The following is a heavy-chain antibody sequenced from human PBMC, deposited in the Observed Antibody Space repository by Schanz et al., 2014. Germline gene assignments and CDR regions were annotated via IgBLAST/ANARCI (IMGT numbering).Heavy chain of an antibody. Sequence: EVQLLESGGGLVQPGGSLRLSCAASGFTFSTYAMSWVRQAPGKGLEWVSAISGSGGSTYYADSVKGRFTISRDNSRNTLYLQMNSLRTEDTAVYYCASPSGYSDYGTYFDVWGQGTLMTVSS. CDR1: GFTFSTYA. CDR3: ASPSGYSDYGTYFDV. V-gene: IGHV3-23*01. J-gene: IGHJ4*02. D-gene: IGHD5-12*01. CDR2: ISGSGGST.